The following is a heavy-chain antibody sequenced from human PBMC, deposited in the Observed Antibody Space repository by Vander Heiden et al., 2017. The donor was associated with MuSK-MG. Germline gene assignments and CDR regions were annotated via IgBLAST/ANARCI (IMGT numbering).Heavy chain of an antibody. CDR1: GGSISSISYY. D-gene: IGHD3-10*01. CDR2: IYYSGSP. CDR3: ARRGWGDAYHTFDY. J-gene: IGHJ4*02. V-gene: IGHV4-39*01. Sequence: QLQLQESVPGLVKPSETLSLTCTVSGGSISSISYYWGWIRQPPGKGLEWIGSIYYSGSPYYNPSLKSRVTISVDTSRNQFSLKLSSLTAADTAVYTCARRGWGDAYHTFDYWGQGTLVTVSS.